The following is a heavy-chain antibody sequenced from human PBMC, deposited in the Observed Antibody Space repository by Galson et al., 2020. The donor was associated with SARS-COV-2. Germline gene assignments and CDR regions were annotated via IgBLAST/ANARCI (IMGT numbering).Heavy chain of an antibody. CDR1: GGSISSSSYY. CDR2: IYYSGST. Sequence: SETLSLTCTVSGGSISSSSYYWGWIRQPPGKGLEWIGSIYYSGSTYYNPSLKSRVTISVDTSKNQFSLKLSSVTAADTAVYYCARHEGLRFLEWLSSDYWGQGTLVTVSS. J-gene: IGHJ4*02. D-gene: IGHD3-3*01. V-gene: IGHV4-39*01. CDR3: ARHEGLRFLEWLSSDY.